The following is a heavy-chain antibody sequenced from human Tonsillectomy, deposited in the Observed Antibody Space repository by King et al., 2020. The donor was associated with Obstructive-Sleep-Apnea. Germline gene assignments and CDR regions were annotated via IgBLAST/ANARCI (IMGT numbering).Heavy chain of an antibody. V-gene: IGHV3-64*01. D-gene: IGHD4-17*01. CDR3: ARDSERTDYGAYLHWYFDL. CDR1: GFPFSNYA. CDR2: ISSNGGST. Sequence: VQLVESGGGLVQPGGSLRLSCAASGFPFSNYAMHWVRQAPGQGLEYVSSISSNGGSTYYAKSVKDRFTISRDNSKNTLYIQMGSLIAEDMAVYYCARDSERTDYGAYLHWYFDLWGRGTLVTVSS. J-gene: IGHJ2*01.